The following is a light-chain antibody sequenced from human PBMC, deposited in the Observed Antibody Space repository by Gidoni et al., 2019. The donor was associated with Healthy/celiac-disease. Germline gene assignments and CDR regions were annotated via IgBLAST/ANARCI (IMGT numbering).Light chain of an antibody. J-gene: IGLJ3*02. V-gene: IGLV1-44*01. CDR1: SSNIGTNT. Sequence: QSVLTQPPSASGTPGQRVTFSCSGSSSNIGTNTVNWYQQLPGTAPELLIYSNDQRPSGVPDRFSGSKSGSSASLAISGLQSEDEADYYCAAWDDSLNGQVFGGGTKVTVL. CDR2: SND. CDR3: AAWDDSLNGQV.